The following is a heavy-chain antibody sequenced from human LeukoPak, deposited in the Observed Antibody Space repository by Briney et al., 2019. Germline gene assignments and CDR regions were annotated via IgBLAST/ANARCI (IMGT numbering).Heavy chain of an antibody. CDR1: GYSFIRYA. CDR2: VNGGNDKT. CDR3: AKAYGSYPYNWFDP. D-gene: IGHD4-17*01. V-gene: IGHV1-3*01. Sequence: ASVKVSCKASGYSFIRYALHWVRQAPGQRPEWMGWVNGGNDKTAYSKKFQGRVTITRDASASTTYMEFSSLRPEDTAVYYCAKAYGSYPYNWFDPWGQGTLVTVSS. J-gene: IGHJ5*02.